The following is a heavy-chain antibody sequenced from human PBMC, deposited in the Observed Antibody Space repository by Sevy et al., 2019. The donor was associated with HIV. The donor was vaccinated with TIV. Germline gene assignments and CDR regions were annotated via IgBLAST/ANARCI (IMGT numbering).Heavy chain of an antibody. V-gene: IGHV1-18*04. CDR3: ARVNLEIAAAGYYYYYMDV. CDR2: ISAYNGNT. J-gene: IGHJ6*03. CDR1: GYTFTSYG. D-gene: IGHD6-13*01. Sequence: ASVKVSCKASGYTFTSYGISWVRQAPGQGLEWMGWISAYNGNTNYAKKLQGRVTMTTDTSTSTAYMELRSLRSDDTAVYYCARVNLEIAAAGYYYYYMDVWGKGTTVTVSS.